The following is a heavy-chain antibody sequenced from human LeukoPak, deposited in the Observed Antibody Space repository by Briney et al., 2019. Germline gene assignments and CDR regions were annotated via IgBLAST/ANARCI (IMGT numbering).Heavy chain of an antibody. CDR3: AKDGDGRWTGTAGFDY. V-gene: IGHV3-30*02. CDR2: IRYDGSNK. D-gene: IGHD3/OR15-3a*01. CDR1: GFTFSSYW. Sequence: GGSLRLSCAASGFTFSSYWMSWVRQAPGKGLEWVAFIRYDGSNKYYADSVKGRFTISRDNSKNTLYLQMNSLRAEDTAVYYCAKDGDGRWTGTAGFDYWGQGTLVTVSS. J-gene: IGHJ4*02.